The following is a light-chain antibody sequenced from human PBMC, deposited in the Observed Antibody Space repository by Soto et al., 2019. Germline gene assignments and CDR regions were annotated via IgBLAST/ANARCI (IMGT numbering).Light chain of an antibody. V-gene: IGKV1-39*01. Sequence: DIQMTQSPASLSASVGDRVTISCRASQSIGRNLNWYQQKPGKAPTLLIFTSSSLQSGVPSRFSGSGSGTDFILTISSLQHEDFATYYCQQSYSTPPTLGQGTKVDIK. CDR1: QSIGRN. J-gene: IGKJ1*01. CDR2: TSS. CDR3: QQSYSTPPT.